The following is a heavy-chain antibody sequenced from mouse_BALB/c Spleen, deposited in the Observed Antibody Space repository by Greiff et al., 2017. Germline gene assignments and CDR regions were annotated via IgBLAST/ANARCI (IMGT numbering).Heavy chain of an antibody. Sequence: QVQLQQSGPGLVQPSQSLSITCTVSGFSLTSYGVNWVRQPPGKGLEWLGMIWGDGSTDYNSALKSRLSISKDNSKSQVFLKMNSLQTDDTARYYCARGDGNYVVWFAYWGQGTLVTVSA. J-gene: IGHJ3*01. D-gene: IGHD2-1*01. CDR1: GFSLTSYG. CDR2: IWGDGST. CDR3: ARGDGNYVVWFAY. V-gene: IGHV2-6-7*01.